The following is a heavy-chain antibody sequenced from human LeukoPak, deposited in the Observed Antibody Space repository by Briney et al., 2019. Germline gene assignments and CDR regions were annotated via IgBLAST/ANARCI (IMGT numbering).Heavy chain of an antibody. CDR2: ISGSGGST. D-gene: IGHD3-22*01. Sequence: PGGSLRLSCAASGFTFSSYAMSWVRQAPGKGLEWVSAISGSGGSTYYADSVKGRFTISRDNSKNTLYLQMSSLRAEDTAVYYCAKAGFRSGYYFDYWGQGTLVTVSS. CDR1: GFTFSSYA. V-gene: IGHV3-23*01. J-gene: IGHJ4*02. CDR3: AKAGFRSGYYFDY.